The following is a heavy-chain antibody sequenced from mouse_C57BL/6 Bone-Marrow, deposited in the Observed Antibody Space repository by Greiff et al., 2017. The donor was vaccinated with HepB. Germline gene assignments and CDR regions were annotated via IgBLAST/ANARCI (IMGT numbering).Heavy chain of an antibody. D-gene: IGHD2-1*01. CDR3: ARSLLLSDY. J-gene: IGHJ2*01. CDR2: INPYNGGT. CDR1: GYTFTDYY. Sequence: LVEPGASVKMSCKASGYTFTDYYMNWVKQSHGKSLEWIGVINPYNGGTSYNQKFKGKATLTVDKSSSTAYMELNSLTSEDSAVYYCARSLLLSDYWGQGTTLTVSS. V-gene: IGHV1-19*01.